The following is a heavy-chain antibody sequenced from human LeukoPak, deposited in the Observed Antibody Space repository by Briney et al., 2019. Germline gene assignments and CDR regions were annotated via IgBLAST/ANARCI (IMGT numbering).Heavy chain of an antibody. Sequence: PSETLSLTCAVYGGSFSDYYWSWIRQPPGKGLEWIGYIYYSGSTNYNPSLKSRVTISVDTSKNQFSLKLSSVTAADTAVYYCAGVWGYCSSTSCWFDPWGQGTLVTVSS. CDR1: GGSFSDYY. CDR3: AGVWGYCSSTSCWFDP. D-gene: IGHD2-2*01. V-gene: IGHV4-59*01. J-gene: IGHJ5*02. CDR2: IYYSGST.